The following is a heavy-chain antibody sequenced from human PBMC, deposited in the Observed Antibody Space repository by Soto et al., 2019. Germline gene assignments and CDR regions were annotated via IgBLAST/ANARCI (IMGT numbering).Heavy chain of an antibody. CDR2: ISRDGSNK. V-gene: IGHV3-30*18. CDR1: GFTFSSHG. J-gene: IGHJ4*02. D-gene: IGHD4-4*01. Sequence: QVQVVESGGGVVQPGRSLRLSCAGTGFTFSSHGMHWVRQAPGKGLEWLSVISRDGSNKYYADSVKGRFTISRDNSKNTRYLQMDSLRVEDTAVDYCAKDTYSNYETRDYWGQGTLVAVSS. CDR3: AKDTYSNYETRDY.